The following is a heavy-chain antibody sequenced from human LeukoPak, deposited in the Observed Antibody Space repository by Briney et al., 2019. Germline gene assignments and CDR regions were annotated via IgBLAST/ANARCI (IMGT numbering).Heavy chain of an antibody. CDR2: FDPEDGET. CDR1: GYTLTELS. D-gene: IGHD6-13*01. CDR3: ARDVGGSSWYYFDY. Sequence: ASVKVSCKVSGYTLTELSMHWVRQAPGKGLEWMGGFDPEDGETIYAQKFQGRVTITADESTSTAYMELSSLRSEDTAVYYCARDVGGSSWYYFDYWGQGTLVTVSS. J-gene: IGHJ4*02. V-gene: IGHV1-24*01.